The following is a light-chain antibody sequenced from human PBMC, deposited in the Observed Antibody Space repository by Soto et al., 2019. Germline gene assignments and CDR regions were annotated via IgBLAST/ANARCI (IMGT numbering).Light chain of an antibody. CDR1: SSNIGAGSD. CDR2: VNT. CDR3: QTYDSSLSGLYV. Sequence: QSVLTQPPSISGAPGQRVTISCTGSSSNIGAGSDVHWYHQLPGTAPKLLIYVNTNRPSGVPARFSGSKSGTSASLAIAGRQTEDEGDYYCQTYDSSLSGLYVFGTGTKLTVL. V-gene: IGLV1-40*01. J-gene: IGLJ1*01.